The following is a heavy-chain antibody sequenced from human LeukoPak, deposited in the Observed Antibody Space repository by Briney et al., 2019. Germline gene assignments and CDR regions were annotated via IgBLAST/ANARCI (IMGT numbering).Heavy chain of an antibody. V-gene: IGHV4-59*08. J-gene: IGHJ6*02. CDR2: IYYSGST. Sequence: SETLSLTCTVSGGSISSYYWSWIRQPPGKGLEWIGYIYYSGSTNYNPSLKSRVTISVDTSKNQFSLKLSSVTAADTAVYYCASANYYYSGMDVWGQGTTVTVSS. CDR3: ASANYYYSGMDV. CDR1: GGSISSYY.